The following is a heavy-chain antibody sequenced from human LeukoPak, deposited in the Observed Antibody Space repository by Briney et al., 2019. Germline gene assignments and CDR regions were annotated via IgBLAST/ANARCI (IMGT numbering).Heavy chain of an antibody. V-gene: IGHV1-46*01. Sequence: GASVTVSCKASGYSFTRNYIHWVRQAPGQGLAWMGMIYGRDGSTSYAQKLQGRGTVPEDTSTDTACVELSSLRSEDTAVYYCETDGVDGCYYCGSMDVWGQGTTVTVSS. D-gene: IGHD2-15*01. CDR3: ETDGVDGCYYCGSMDV. CDR1: GYSFTRNY. CDR2: IYGRDGST. J-gene: IGHJ6*02.